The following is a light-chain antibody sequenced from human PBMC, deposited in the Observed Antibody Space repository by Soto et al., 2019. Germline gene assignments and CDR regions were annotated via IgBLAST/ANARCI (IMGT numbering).Light chain of an antibody. CDR2: LGS. CDR3: MQALQTPFT. J-gene: IGKJ3*01. V-gene: IGKV2-28*01. Sequence: DIVLTQSPLSLPVTPGEPASISCRSSQSLLHSNGNHYLDWYLQKPGQSPQLLIYLGSYRASGVPARFSGSGSGSDLTLKISSVEAEDVGVYYCMQALQTPFTFGPGTKVDIK. CDR1: QSLLHSNGNHY.